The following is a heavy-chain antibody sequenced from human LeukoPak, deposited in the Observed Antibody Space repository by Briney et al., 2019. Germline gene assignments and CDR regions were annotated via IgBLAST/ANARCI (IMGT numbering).Heavy chain of an antibody. J-gene: IGHJ6*02. CDR2: ISSSSSYI. V-gene: IGHV3-21*01. Sequence: PGGSLRLSCAASGFTFSSYSMNWVRQAPGKGLEWVSSISSSSSYIYYADSVKGRFTISRDNAKNSLYLQMNSLRAEDTAVYYCAGESAYCGGDCSMDVWGQGTTVTVSS. D-gene: IGHD2-21*02. CDR3: AGESAYCGGDCSMDV. CDR1: GFTFSSYS.